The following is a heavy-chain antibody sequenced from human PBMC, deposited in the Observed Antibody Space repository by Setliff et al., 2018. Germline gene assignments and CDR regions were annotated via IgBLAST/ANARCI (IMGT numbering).Heavy chain of an antibody. D-gene: IGHD2-15*01. J-gene: IGHJ4*01. Sequence: KPSETLSLTCGVYGGGGSFSNYYWSWIRQPPGKGLEWIGEISPVGSTNYNPSLRSRVTMSLDASKNRISLNLTSVTAADTAVYFCATSGFCSSGSCYSFDDWGHGALVTVSS. CDR3: ATSGFCSSGSCYSFDD. V-gene: IGHV4-34*01. CDR1: GGGGSFSNYY. CDR2: ISPVGST.